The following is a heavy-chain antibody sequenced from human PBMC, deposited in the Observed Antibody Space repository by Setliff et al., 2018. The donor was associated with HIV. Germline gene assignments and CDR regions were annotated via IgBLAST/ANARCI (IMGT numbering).Heavy chain of an antibody. V-gene: IGHV5-51*01. D-gene: IGHD6-13*01. CDR3: ARRDGRSTNAFQI. J-gene: IGHJ3*01. CDR1: DYTFSTYW. CDR2: IYPDDSNI. Sequence: PGESLKISCKALDYTFSTYWIGWVRQMPGEGLEWMGVIYPDDSNIRYNPSFQSQVTISADKSIATAYLEIHNLKASDTATYYCARRDGRSTNAFQIWGPGTKVTVSS.